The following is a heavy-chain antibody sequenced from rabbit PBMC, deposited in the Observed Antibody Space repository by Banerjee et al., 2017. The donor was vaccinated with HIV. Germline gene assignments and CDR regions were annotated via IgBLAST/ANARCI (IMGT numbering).Heavy chain of an antibody. J-gene: IGHJ4*01. CDR3: ARWLFGSSSTYFDL. V-gene: IGHV1S45*01. CDR1: GFSFSGAHD. D-gene: IGHD8-1*01. CDR2: IYTGSSGST. Sequence: QEQLVESGGGLVKPGASLTLTCTASGFSFSGAHDMCWVRQAPGKGLEWIACIYTGSSGSTYYASWAKGRFTISKTSSTTVTLQMTSLTAADTATYFCARWLFGSSSTYFDLWGPGTLVTVS.